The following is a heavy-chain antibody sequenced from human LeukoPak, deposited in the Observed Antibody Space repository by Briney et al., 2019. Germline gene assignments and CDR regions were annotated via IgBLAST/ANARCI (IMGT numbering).Heavy chain of an antibody. CDR1: GFTFSSYD. CDR3: ARDPGIAAAGTVGYFDS. Sequence: GGSLRLSCAASGFTFSSYDMSWVRQAPGKGLEWVSAISGSGSSTYYADSVKGRFTISRDNSKSTMYLQMNSLRVEGTAVYYCARDPGIAAAGTVGYFDSWGQGILVTVSS. V-gene: IGHV3-23*01. CDR2: ISGSGSST. D-gene: IGHD6-13*01. J-gene: IGHJ4*02.